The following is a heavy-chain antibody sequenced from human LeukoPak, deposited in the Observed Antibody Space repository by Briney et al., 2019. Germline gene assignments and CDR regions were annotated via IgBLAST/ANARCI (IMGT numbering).Heavy chain of an antibody. CDR1: GFTFSSYW. D-gene: IGHD4-17*01. CDR3: ARDWFDGDYDRFDY. Sequence: GGSLRLSCAVSGFTFSSYWMCWVRQAPGKGLEWVANINQDGSQKFSVDSVKGRFTISRDNAKNSLSLQMNSLRVEDTAVYYCARDWFDGDYDRFDYWGQGTLVTVSS. V-gene: IGHV3-7*03. J-gene: IGHJ4*02. CDR2: INQDGSQK.